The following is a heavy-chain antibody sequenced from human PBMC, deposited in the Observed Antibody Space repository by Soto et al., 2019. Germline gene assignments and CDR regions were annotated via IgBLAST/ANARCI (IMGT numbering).Heavy chain of an antibody. CDR1: GGSISSGGYY. Sequence: SETLSLTCTVSGGSISSGGYYWSWIRQHPGKGLEWIGYIYYSGSTYYNPSLKSRVTISVDTSKNQFSLKLSSVTAADTAVYYCARLDSSGYYCGYYFDYWGQGTLVTVSS. D-gene: IGHD3-22*01. J-gene: IGHJ4*02. CDR2: IYYSGST. V-gene: IGHV4-31*03. CDR3: ARLDSSGYYCGYYFDY.